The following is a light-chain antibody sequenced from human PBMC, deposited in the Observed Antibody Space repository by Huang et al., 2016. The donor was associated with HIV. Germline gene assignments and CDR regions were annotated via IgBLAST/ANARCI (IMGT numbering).Light chain of an antibody. J-gene: IGKJ4*01. Sequence: EIVLTQSPASLALSPGERATLSCRASQSVRNYLAWYQQTPGQAPRLLIFDASNGATDIPARFSGSGSGTDFTLTISSLEPEDFAVYYCQQRYNWPLTFGGGTKVEIK. CDR2: DAS. CDR3: QQRYNWPLT. V-gene: IGKV3-11*01. CDR1: QSVRNY.